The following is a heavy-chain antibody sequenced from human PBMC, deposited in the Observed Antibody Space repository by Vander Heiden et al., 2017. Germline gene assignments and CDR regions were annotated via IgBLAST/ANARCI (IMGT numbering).Heavy chain of an antibody. CDR3: ARIQGNWNFDYCFGMDV. V-gene: IGHV2-26*01. CDR2: IFSNDEK. Sequence: QVTLKESGPVLVTPTETPTLTCTVSGFSLSDARRGGGWVRQPPGKALEWLAHIFSNDEKSYSTSLKSRLTISKDTSKSQVVLTMTNVGPVDTATYYCARIQGNWNFDYCFGMDVWGQGTTVTVSS. CDR1: GFSLSDARRG. D-gene: IGHD1-7*01. J-gene: IGHJ6*02.